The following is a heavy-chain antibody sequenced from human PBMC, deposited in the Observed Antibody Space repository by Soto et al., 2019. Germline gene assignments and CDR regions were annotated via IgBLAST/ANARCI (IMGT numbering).Heavy chain of an antibody. J-gene: IGHJ4*02. CDR1: GFTFSSYW. V-gene: IGHV3-7*04. Sequence: GWSVRLSCAASGFTFSSYWISWVRQAPGKGLEWVANIKQDGSEKYYVDSVKGRFTISRDNAKNSLYLQMNSLRAEDTAVYYCAREFDGYSYGYVGLDYWGQGTLVTVSS. D-gene: IGHD5-18*01. CDR3: AREFDGYSYGYVGLDY. CDR2: IKQDGSEK.